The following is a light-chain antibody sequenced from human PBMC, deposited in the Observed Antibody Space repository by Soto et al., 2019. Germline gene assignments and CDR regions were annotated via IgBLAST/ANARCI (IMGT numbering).Light chain of an antibody. Sequence: SYELTQPSSVSVSPGQTARITCSGDVLAKKYARWFQQKPGQAPVLVIYKDSERPSGIPERFSGSSSGTTVTLTISGAQVEDEADYYCNSAADNNHWVFGGGTKLTVL. CDR3: NSAADNNHWV. CDR1: VLAKKY. CDR2: KDS. V-gene: IGLV3-27*01. J-gene: IGLJ3*02.